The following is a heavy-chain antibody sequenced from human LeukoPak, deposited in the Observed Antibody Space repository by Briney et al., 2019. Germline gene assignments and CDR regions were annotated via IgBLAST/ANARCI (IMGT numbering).Heavy chain of an antibody. D-gene: IGHD1-14*01. CDR1: GFTFSSYA. Sequence: GGSLRLSCAASGFTFSSYAIHWVRQAPGKGLDWVAVISFDGSNQYYADSVRGRFTISRDNSKNTLSLQMNSLTAEDTALYHCAKDDGRTLNPYYDYNALDVWGQGTTVTVSS. CDR2: ISFDGSNQ. J-gene: IGHJ6*02. CDR3: AKDDGRTLNPYYDYNALDV. V-gene: IGHV3-30*18.